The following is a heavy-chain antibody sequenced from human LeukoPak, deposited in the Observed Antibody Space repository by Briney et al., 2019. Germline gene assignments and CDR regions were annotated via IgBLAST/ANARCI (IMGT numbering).Heavy chain of an antibody. V-gene: IGHV4-59*01. CDR3: ARDNYGDYVGVPSWFDP. Sequence: SETLSRICTVSGVSINSYCWSWLRQPPGKGLEWIGNIFDSGSTNYNPSLKSRVTISVDTSKNQFSLKVNSVTAADTAVYYCARDNYGDYVGVPSWFDPWGQGTLVTVSS. CDR2: IFDSGST. CDR1: GVSINSYC. J-gene: IGHJ5*02. D-gene: IGHD4-17*01.